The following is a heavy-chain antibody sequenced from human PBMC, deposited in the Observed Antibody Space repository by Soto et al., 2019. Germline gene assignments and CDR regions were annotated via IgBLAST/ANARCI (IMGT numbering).Heavy chain of an antibody. J-gene: IGHJ4*02. CDR1: GGTISNYA. V-gene: IGHV1-69*01. Sequence: QVQLVQSGAEVKKPGSSVKVSCKASGGTISNYAINWVRQAPGQGLEWMGGIIPMSATTNYAGRFQGRVTMTADESTNRFYTELSSLGYDDTAVFYCTTDKGGRRGYSGFDAFDYWGQGTLVTVSS. CDR2: IIPMSATT. D-gene: IGHD5-12*01. CDR3: TTDKGGRRGYSGFDAFDY.